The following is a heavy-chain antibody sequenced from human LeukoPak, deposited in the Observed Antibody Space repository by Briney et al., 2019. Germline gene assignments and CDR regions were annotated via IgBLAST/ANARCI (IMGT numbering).Heavy chain of an antibody. V-gene: IGHV3-30*04. CDR3: ARDPYSGAYYEGYYYYYMDV. CDR2: ISYDGSNK. CDR1: GFTFSSYA. D-gene: IGHD1-26*01. Sequence: GGSLRLSCAASGFTFSSYAMHWVRQAPGKGLEWVAVISYDGSNKYYADSVKGRFTISRDNAKNSLYLQMNSLRAEDTAVYYCARDPYSGAYYEGYYYYYMDVWGRGTTVTVS. J-gene: IGHJ6*03.